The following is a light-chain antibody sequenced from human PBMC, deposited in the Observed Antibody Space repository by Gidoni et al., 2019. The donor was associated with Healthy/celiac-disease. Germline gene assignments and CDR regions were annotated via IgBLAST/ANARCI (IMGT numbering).Light chain of an antibody. CDR2: KAS. Sequence: DIQITQSPSTLSASVGDRVTITCRASKSISSWLAWYQQKPGKAPKLLIYKASSIESGVPSRFSGSGSGTEFTLTISSLQPDDFATYYRQQYNSWWTFGQGTKVEIK. V-gene: IGKV1-5*03. J-gene: IGKJ1*01. CDR1: KSISSW. CDR3: QQYNSWWT.